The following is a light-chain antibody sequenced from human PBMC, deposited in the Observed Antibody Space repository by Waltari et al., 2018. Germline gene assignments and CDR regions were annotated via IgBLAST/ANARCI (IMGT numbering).Light chain of an antibody. Sequence: DIQMTQSPSSLSASVGDRVTITCRASQTISSYLNWFQQNPGKAPKLLIYTASNLQSGVPSKFSGSGSGTDFTLTISSLQPEDFATYYCQQSNSIPLTFGGGTKVEIK. CDR2: TAS. J-gene: IGKJ4*01. CDR1: QTISSY. CDR3: QQSNSIPLT. V-gene: IGKV1-39*01.